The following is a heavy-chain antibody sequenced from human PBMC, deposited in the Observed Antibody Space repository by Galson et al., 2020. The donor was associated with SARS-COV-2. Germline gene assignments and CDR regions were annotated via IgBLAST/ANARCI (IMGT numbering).Heavy chain of an antibody. CDR2: ISSSSSYI. CDR1: GFTFSSYS. D-gene: IGHD3-22*01. Sequence: NSGGSLRLSCAASGFTFSSYSMNWVRQAPGKGLEWVSSISSSSSYIYYADSVKGRFTISRDNAKNSLYLQMNSLRAEDTAVYYCAGDDTMIVANPAFDIWGQGTMVTVSS. V-gene: IGHV3-21*01. CDR3: AGDDTMIVANPAFDI. J-gene: IGHJ3*02.